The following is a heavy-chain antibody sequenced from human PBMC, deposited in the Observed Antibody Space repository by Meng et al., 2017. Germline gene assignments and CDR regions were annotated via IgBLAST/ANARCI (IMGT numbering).Heavy chain of an antibody. Sequence: GESLKISCAASGFTFSSYSMNWVRQAPGKGLEWVSSISSSSSYIYYADSVKGRFTISRDNAKNSLYLQMNSLRAEDTAVYYCASRFRRGSGAAAGTSGSGNPWGQGTLVTVSS. CDR1: GFTFSSYS. CDR3: ASRFRRGSGAAAGTSGSGNP. D-gene: IGHD6-13*01. J-gene: IGHJ5*02. V-gene: IGHV3-21*01. CDR2: ISSSSSYI.